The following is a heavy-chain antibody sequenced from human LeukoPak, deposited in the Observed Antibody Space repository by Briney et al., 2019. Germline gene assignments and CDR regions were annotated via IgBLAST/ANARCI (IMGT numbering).Heavy chain of an antibody. V-gene: IGHV3-21*01. D-gene: IGHD6-13*01. Sequence: PGASLRLSCAPSAFTVISSSMSSVRQAPGKGLDLVSFIRSSSSYIYYADSLKGRFTISRDNAKNSLYLQTNSLSAEDTAVYYCARDRGMLAAAFDIWGQGTMVTVSS. CDR2: IRSSSSYI. CDR3: ARDRGMLAAAFDI. CDR1: AFTVISSS. J-gene: IGHJ3*02.